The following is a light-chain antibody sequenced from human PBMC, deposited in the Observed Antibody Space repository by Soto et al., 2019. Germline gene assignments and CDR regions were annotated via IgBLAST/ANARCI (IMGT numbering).Light chain of an antibody. CDR2: AVS. CDR3: CSYTSSSTLVL. V-gene: IGLV2-14*01. CDR1: SSDVGGYNY. J-gene: IGLJ2*01. Sequence: QSVLTQPASVSGSPGQSITISCTGTSSDVGGYNYVSWYQQHPDKAPKLMIYAVSKRPSGVSNRFSGSKSGNTASLTISGLQAEDEADYYCCSYTSSSTLVLFGGGTKLTVL.